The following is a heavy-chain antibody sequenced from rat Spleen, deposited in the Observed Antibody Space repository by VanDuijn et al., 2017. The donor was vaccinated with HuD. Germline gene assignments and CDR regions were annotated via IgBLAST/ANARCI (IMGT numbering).Heavy chain of an antibody. Sequence: EVQLVESGGGLVQPGRSLKLSCVASGFIFNNYWMTWIRQAPGKGLEWVASITNTGGSTYNPDSVKGRFTVSRDNAKSTLYLQMDSLRSEDTATYYCARHYYSSYIGDWGQGVMVTVSS. J-gene: IGHJ2*01. D-gene: IGHD1-2*01. CDR1: GFIFNNYW. CDR3: ARHYYSSYIGD. CDR2: ITNTGGST. V-gene: IGHV5-31*01.